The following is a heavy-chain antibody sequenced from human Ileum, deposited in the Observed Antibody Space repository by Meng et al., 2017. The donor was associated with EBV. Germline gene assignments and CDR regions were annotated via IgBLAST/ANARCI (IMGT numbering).Heavy chain of an antibody. CDR3: ARGVYGPTTRGREYFIH. J-gene: IGHJ1*01. CDR1: GWSLNGYS. CDR2: INHSGST. D-gene: IGHD2-8*01. Sequence: QPWGAGILSPLGALSPTWGVSGWSLNGYSWTGIRQPPGKGLEWIGEINHSGSTNYNPSLKSRVIISVDTSKNQFSLNLSSVTAADTAVYYCARGVYGPTTRGREYFIHWGRGTLVTVSS. V-gene: IGHV4-34*02.